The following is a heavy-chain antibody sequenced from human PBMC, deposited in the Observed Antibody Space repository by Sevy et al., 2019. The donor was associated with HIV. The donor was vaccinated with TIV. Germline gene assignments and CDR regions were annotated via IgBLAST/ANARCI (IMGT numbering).Heavy chain of an antibody. CDR2: IIPIFGTA. V-gene: IGHV1-69*13. Sequence: ASVKVSCKASGGTFSSYAISWVRQAPGQGLEWMGGIIPIFGTANYAQKFQGRVTITADESTSTAYMELSSLRSEDTAVYYCARESGVENIAVAGTAMDVWGQETTVTVSS. D-gene: IGHD6-19*01. J-gene: IGHJ6*02. CDR3: ARESGVENIAVAGTAMDV. CDR1: GGTFSSYA.